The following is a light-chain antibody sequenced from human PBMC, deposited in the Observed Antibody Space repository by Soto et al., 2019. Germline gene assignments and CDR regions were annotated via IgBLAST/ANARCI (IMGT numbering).Light chain of an antibody. J-gene: IGKJ5*01. Sequence: DIQMTESPSTRSASLGDRVTSACWGSQSNSSWLAWYQQKPGKAPKLLIYDASRLQSGVPSRFSGSGSGTDFTLTISCLQSEDFAVYYGQQYSSSQSFGQGTRLEI. V-gene: IGKV1-5*01. CDR3: QQYSSSQS. CDR1: QSNSSW. CDR2: DAS.